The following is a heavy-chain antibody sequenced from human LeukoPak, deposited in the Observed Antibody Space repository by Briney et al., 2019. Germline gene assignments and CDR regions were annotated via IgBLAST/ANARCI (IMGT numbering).Heavy chain of an antibody. D-gene: IGHD6-19*01. V-gene: IGHV4-34*01. CDR2: INHSGST. CDR3: ARRLGQWLPRGAFDI. J-gene: IGHJ3*02. CDR1: GYSISTGYY. Sequence: SETLSLTCTVSGYSISTGYYWSWIRQPPGKGLEWIGEINHSGSTNYNPSLKSRVTISVDTSKNQFSLKLSSVTAADTAVYYCARRLGQWLPRGAFDIWGQGTMVTVSS.